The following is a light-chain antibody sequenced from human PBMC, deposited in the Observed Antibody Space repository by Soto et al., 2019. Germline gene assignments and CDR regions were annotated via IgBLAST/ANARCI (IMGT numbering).Light chain of an antibody. CDR2: DNT. CDR3: ETWDASLTAVV. V-gene: IGLV1-51*01. J-gene: IGLJ2*01. Sequence: QSVLTQPPSVSAAPGQKVTISCSGSNSNIGNNYVSWYQQLPGTAPKLLIYDNTKRPSGIPDRFSGSKSGTSATLGITGLQTGDEADYYCETWDASLTAVVFGGGTKLTVL. CDR1: NSNIGNNY.